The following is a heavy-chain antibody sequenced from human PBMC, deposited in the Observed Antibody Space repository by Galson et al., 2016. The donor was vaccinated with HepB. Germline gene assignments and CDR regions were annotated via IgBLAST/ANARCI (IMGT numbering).Heavy chain of an antibody. Sequence: TLSLTCAVSGGSMTSGDYSWSWVRQPPGKGLEWIGYIYHSGITYYNSSLKSRITISVDRSRNQFSLQLSSVTAADTAVYYCASVRPGSGYDLGYWGQGTLVTVSS. CDR1: GGSMTSGDYS. V-gene: IGHV4-30-2*01. CDR2: IYHSGIT. J-gene: IGHJ4*02. D-gene: IGHD5-12*01. CDR3: ASVRPGSGYDLGY.